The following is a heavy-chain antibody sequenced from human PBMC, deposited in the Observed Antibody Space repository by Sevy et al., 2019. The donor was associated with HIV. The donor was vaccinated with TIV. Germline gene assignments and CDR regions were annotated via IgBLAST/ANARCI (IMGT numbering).Heavy chain of an antibody. D-gene: IGHD3-22*01. CDR3: GKDGYINDSPGGDWLDP. CDR2: ISSDGSKK. Sequence: GGSLRLSCAASGFNFNPYAMHWVRQAPGKGLEWVATISSDGSKKDYADSVKGRFTISRDNSKNTMNLQMNSLRVDDTAVYYCGKDGYINDSPGGDWLDPGGKGLLVPVSS. CDR1: GFNFNPYA. V-gene: IGHV3-33*03. J-gene: IGHJ5*02.